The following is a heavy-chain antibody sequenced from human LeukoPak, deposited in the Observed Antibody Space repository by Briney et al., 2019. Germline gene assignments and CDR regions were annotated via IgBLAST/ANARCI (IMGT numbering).Heavy chain of an antibody. CDR3: ASRWSIAVAGSGDDFDY. CDR2: INPNSGGT. D-gene: IGHD6-19*01. V-gene: IGHV1-2*06. CDR1: GYTFTGYC. Sequence: ASVKVSCKASGYTFTGYCMHWVRQAPGQGLEWVGRINPNSGGTNYAQKFQGRVTMTRDTSISTAYMELSRLRSDDTAVYYCASRWSIAVAGSGDDFDYWGQGTLVTVSS. J-gene: IGHJ4*02.